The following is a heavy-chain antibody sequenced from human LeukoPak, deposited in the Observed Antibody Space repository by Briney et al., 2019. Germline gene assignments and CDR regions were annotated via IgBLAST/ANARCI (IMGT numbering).Heavy chain of an antibody. CDR3: SRGWDACKLGNY. CDR1: DESISSSSYY. V-gene: IGHV4-39*01. D-gene: IGHD1-26*01. CDR2: IHPHGTM. Sequence: SETLSLTCGASDESISSSSYYWGWIRQPPGKGLEWIGTIHPHGTMYYNPSLKSRVTVSVDKSKNLFSLKLSSVTAADTAVYYCSRGWDACKLGNYWGQGSLVTVSS. J-gene: IGHJ4*02.